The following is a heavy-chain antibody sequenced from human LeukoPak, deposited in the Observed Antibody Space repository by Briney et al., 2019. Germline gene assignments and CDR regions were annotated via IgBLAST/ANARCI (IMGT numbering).Heavy chain of an antibody. V-gene: IGHV3-74*01. CDR1: GFTFSSYW. CDR3: ASSTQISKYANY. CDR2: INSDGSIT. Sequence: GGSLRLSCAASGFTFSSYWMHWVRQAPGKGLVWVSRINSDGSITTYADSVRGRFTISRDNAKSTLYLQMNSLRAEDTAVYYCASSTQISKYANYWGQGALVTVSS. D-gene: IGHD2-2*01. J-gene: IGHJ4*02.